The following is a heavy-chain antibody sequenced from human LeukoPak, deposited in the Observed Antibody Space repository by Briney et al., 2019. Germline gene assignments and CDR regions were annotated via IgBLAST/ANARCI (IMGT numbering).Heavy chain of an antibody. CDR1: GYTFTSYA. Sequence: GASVKVSCKASGYTFTSYAMNWVRQAPGQGLEWMGWINTNTGNPTYAQGFTGRFVFSLDTSVSTAYLQISGLKAEDTAVYYCARSYYFDSSAYYLFDYWGQGTLVTVSS. V-gene: IGHV7-4-1*02. CDR3: ARSYYFDSSAYYLFDY. CDR2: INTNTGNP. J-gene: IGHJ4*02. D-gene: IGHD3-22*01.